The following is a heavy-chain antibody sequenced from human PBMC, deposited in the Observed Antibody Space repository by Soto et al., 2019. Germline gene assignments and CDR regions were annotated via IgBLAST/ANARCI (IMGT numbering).Heavy chain of an antibody. CDR1: GFEFSAYA. V-gene: IGHV3-33*03. CDR2: IWYDGSKK. CDR3: AIDTRTYGYAHYNNFGMDV. Sequence: QVQVVESGGGAVQPGRSLRLSWVASGFEFSAYAMHWVRQASGKGLERVAVIWYDGSKKDYADSVKGRFTVSRDNSKNTVSLQMNSMRAEDTGVYYCAIDTRTYGYAHYNNFGMDVWGQGTTVTAS. D-gene: IGHD5-18*01. J-gene: IGHJ6*02.